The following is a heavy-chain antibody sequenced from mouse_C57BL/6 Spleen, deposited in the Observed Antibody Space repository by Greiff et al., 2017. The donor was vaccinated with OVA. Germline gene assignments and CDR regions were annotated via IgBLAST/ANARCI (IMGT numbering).Heavy chain of an antibody. CDR1: GYAFSSSW. J-gene: IGHJ4*01. CDR3: ARVGFDYAMDY. V-gene: IGHV1-82*01. CDR2: IYPGDGDT. Sequence: LVESGPELVKPGASVKISCKASGYAFSSSWMNWVKQRPGKGLEWIGRIYPGDGDTNYNGKFKGKATLTADKSSSTAYMQLSSLTSEDSAVYFCARVGFDYAMDYWGKGTSVTVSS.